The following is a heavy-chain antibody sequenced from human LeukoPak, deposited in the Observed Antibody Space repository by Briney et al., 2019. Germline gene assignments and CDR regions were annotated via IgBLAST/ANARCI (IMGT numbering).Heavy chain of an antibody. CDR2: IYYRGST. CDR1: GGSISSSSYY. D-gene: IGHD6-19*01. V-gene: IGHV4-39*01. Sequence: TSETLSLTCTVSGGSISSSSYYWGWIRQPPGKGLEWIASIYYRGSTYYNPSLKSRVTISVDTSKNQFSLKLSSVTAADTAVYYCARHLHSSGWYYYYYMDVWGKGTTVTVSS. CDR3: ARHLHSSGWYYYYYMDV. J-gene: IGHJ6*03.